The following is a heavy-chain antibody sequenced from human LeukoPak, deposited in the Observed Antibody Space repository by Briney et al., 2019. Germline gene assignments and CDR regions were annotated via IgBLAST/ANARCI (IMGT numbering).Heavy chain of an antibody. V-gene: IGHV1-8*01. CDR1: GYTFTSYD. Sequence: ASVKVSCKASGYTFTSYDINWVRQATGQGLEWMGWMNPNSGNTGYAQKFQGRATMTRNTSISTAYMELSSLRSEDTAVYYCAGRASLDAFDIWGQGTMVTVSS. CDR2: MNPNSGNT. J-gene: IGHJ3*02. CDR3: AGRASLDAFDI.